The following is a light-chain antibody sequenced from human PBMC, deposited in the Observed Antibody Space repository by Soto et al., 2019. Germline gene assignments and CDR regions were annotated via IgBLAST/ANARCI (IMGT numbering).Light chain of an antibody. Sequence: QSVLTQPPSMSAAPRQNFTIPCSGSSSNIENKYASSYQQLPGTSPKLLIYDNNNRPSAMPDRFAGSKSGTSATQGIPGLQTGDEADYYCGTLDSSVSAFYVFGTGTKGTV. CDR3: GTLDSSVSAFYV. V-gene: IGLV1-51*01. J-gene: IGLJ1*01. CDR2: DNN. CDR1: SSNIENKY.